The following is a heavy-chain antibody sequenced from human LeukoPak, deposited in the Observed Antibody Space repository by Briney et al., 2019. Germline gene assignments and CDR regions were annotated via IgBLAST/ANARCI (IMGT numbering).Heavy chain of an antibody. V-gene: IGHV1-2*02. CDR1: GYTFIGYN. D-gene: IGHD2-2*01. J-gene: IGHJ4*02. CDR3: ARAHCSSTNCYQFDY. CDR2: INPNSGGT. Sequence: GASVKVSCKASGYTFIGYNIHWVRQAPGQGLEWMGWINPNSGGTNYAQKFQGRVTMTRDTSISTAYMELSRLISDDTAVYHCARAHCSSTNCYQFDYSRQGTLVTVSS.